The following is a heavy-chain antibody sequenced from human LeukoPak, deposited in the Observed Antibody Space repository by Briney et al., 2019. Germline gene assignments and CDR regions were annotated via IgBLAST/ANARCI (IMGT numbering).Heavy chain of an antibody. D-gene: IGHD3-9*01. V-gene: IGHV4-4*02. CDR3: GKTDIYFNPIDY. CDR2: IHRDGRT. J-gene: IGHJ4*02. Sequence: SGTLSLTCAVSGVSISSSEWWIWVRQPPGQGLEWIGEIHRDGRTRYNPSLQTRVTMSIDYSKNQISLEVASVTAADTAIYYCGKTDIYFNPIDYWGPGSLVTVSS. CDR1: GVSISSSEW.